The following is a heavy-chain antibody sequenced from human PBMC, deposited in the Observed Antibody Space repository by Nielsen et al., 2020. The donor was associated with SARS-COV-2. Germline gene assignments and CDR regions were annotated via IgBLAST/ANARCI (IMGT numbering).Heavy chain of an antibody. Sequence: ASVKVSCKASGYTFNDYYMHWVRQAPGQGPEWMGRTNAKSGGTKYAQRFEGRVTITGDTSASTSYMELSRLVSDDTAIYYCVRGVYDFWHGNWDHWGPGTLVTVSS. CDR2: TNAKSGGT. D-gene: IGHD3/OR15-3a*01. J-gene: IGHJ4*02. CDR3: VRGVYDFWHGNWDH. CDR1: GYTFNDYY. V-gene: IGHV1-2*06.